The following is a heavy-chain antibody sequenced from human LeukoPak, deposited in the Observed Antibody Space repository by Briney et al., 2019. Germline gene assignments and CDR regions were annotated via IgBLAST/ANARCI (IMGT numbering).Heavy chain of an antibody. CDR1: GYTFTSYG. J-gene: IGHJ6*03. Sequence: ASVKVSCKASGYTFTSYGISWVRQAPGQGLEWMGWISAYNGSTNYAQKLQGRVTMTTDTSTSTAYMELRSLRSDDTAVYYCARNEGTMIVGFFHYMDVWGKGTTVTVSS. V-gene: IGHV1-18*01. CDR2: ISAYNGST. D-gene: IGHD3-22*01. CDR3: ARNEGTMIVGFFHYMDV.